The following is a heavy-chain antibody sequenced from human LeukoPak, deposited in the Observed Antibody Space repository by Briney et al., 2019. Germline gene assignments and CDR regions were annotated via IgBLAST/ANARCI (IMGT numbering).Heavy chain of an antibody. CDR2: IKSKTDGATT. J-gene: IGHJ4*02. CDR3: TTSGSIGYYYYFDY. V-gene: IGHV3-15*01. CDR1: GFTFNHSW. Sequence: GGSLRLSCAASGFTFNHSWMSWVRQAPGKGLEWVGRIKSKTDGATTEYAASVKGRFTISRDDSKNTLYLQMNSLETEDTARYCFTTSGSIGYYYYFDYWGQGSLVTVSS. D-gene: IGHD3-22*01.